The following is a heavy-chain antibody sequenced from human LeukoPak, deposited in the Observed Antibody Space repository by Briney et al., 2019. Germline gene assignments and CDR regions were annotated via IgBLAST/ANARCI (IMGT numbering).Heavy chain of an antibody. CDR2: IYSGGST. CDR3: ARDSGGYSH. V-gene: IGHV3-53*01. J-gene: IGHJ4*02. CDR1: GFTVSSNY. Sequence: GESLKISGAASGFTVSSNYMSGVRPAPGKGLEWVSVIYSGGSTYYADSVKGRFTISRDNSKNTLYLQMNSLRAEDTAVYYCARDSGGYSHWGQGTLVTVSS. D-gene: IGHD3-22*01.